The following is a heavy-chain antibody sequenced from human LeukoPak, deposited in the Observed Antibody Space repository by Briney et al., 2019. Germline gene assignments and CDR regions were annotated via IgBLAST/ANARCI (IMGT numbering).Heavy chain of an antibody. J-gene: IGHJ4*02. CDR2: ISRTSTFT. V-gene: IGHV3-11*05. CDR3: VRVGLDYGDYVDY. CDR1: GFTFGDYY. Sequence: GGSLRLSCAASGFTFGDYYMSWVRQAPGKGLEWVSYISRTSTFTNYADSVKGRFTISRNNAENSLYLQMNSLRAEDTAVYFCVRVGLDYGDYVDYWGQGSLVTVSS. D-gene: IGHD4-17*01.